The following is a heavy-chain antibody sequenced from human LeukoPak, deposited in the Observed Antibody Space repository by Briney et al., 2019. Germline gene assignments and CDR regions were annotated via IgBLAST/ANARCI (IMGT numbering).Heavy chain of an antibody. J-gene: IGHJ4*02. CDR1: GFTFSSYG. Sequence: GRSLRLSCGASGFTFSSYGMHWVRQAPGKGLEWVAVISYDGSNKYHADSVKGRFTISRDNSKNTLYLQMNSLRAEDTAVYYCAKGSSGWRFDYWGQGTLVTVSS. D-gene: IGHD6-19*01. CDR3: AKGSSGWRFDY. CDR2: ISYDGSNK. V-gene: IGHV3-30*18.